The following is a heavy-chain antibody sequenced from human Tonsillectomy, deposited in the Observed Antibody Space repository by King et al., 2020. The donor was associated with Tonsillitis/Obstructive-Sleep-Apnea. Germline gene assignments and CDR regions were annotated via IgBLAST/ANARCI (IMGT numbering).Heavy chain of an antibody. J-gene: IGHJ6*03. D-gene: IGHD2-2*01. CDR3: ARPAYCSSTSCSYYMDV. V-gene: IGHV5-10-1*01. Sequence: QLVQSGAEVKKPGASLRISCKGSGYSFTSYWISWVRQMPGKGLEWMGRIDPSDSYTNYSPSFQGHVTISADKSISTAYLQWSSLKASDTAMYYCARPAYCSSTSCSYYMDVWGKGTTVTVSS. CDR2: IDPSDSYT. CDR1: GYSFTSYW.